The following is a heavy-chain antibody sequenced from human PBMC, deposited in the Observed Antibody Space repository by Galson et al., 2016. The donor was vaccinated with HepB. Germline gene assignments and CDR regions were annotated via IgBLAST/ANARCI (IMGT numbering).Heavy chain of an antibody. V-gene: IGHV3-64D*06. CDR3: VRDHYPDKTTYYYWYFDL. CDR1: GFTFTSYA. J-gene: IGHJ2*01. Sequence: SLRLSCAASGFTFTSYAMHWVRQAPGKGLEYVSAISSNGGTTYYADSVKGRFTISRVNSKSTLYLQISGLRPDDSAVYYCVRDHYPDKTTYYYWYFDLWGRGTPVTVSS. CDR2: ISSNGGTT. D-gene: IGHD2/OR15-2a*01.